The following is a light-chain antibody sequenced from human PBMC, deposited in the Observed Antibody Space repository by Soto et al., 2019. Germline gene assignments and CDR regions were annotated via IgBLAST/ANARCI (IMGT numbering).Light chain of an antibody. Sequence: QSVLTQPPSVSGAPGQRVSISCTGSSTNIGAGYGVHWYQQRPGTAPKILIVGNTIRPSWVPARFSGSSSGTSASLAIPALPAADEGDYDGQSYDSSLSGRYVFGAGTKVTVL. CDR2: GNT. J-gene: IGLJ1*01. CDR1: STNIGAGYG. CDR3: QSYDSSLSGRYV. V-gene: IGLV1-40*01.